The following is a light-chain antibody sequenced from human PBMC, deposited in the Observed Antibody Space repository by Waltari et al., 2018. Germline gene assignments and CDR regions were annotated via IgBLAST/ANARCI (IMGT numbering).Light chain of an antibody. V-gene: IGKV1-33*01. CDR3: QQYDKLPVT. CDR1: QDISTY. J-gene: IGKJ1*01. Sequence: DIQMTQSPSSLSASVGDRVTITCQASQDISTYLSWYQQKPGKAPKLLIYDASNLETGVPSRFSGSGYGTDFTCTISSLQPEDIATYYCQQYDKLPVTFGQGTKVEIK. CDR2: DAS.